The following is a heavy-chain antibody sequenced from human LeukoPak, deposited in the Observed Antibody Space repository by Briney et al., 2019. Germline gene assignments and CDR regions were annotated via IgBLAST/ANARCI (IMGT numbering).Heavy chain of an antibody. Sequence: GGSLRLSCSGSGFTFSSYWMHWVRQAPGKGLVWVSRINSDGSSTTYADSVKGRFTISRDNAKNTMYLQMNSLRVEDTAVYYCVQSSPTIDYWGRGTLVTVSS. CDR3: VQSSPTIDY. V-gene: IGHV3-74*01. J-gene: IGHJ4*02. D-gene: IGHD5-12*01. CDR1: GFTFSSYW. CDR2: INSDGSST.